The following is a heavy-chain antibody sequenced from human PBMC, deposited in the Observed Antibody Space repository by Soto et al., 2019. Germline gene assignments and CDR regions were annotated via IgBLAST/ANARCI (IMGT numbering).Heavy chain of an antibody. CDR3: GGEGGGVIPAAFDP. D-gene: IGHD2-2*01. V-gene: IGHV1-69*06. CDR1: GGTFSSYA. CDR2: IIPIFGTA. Sequence: QVQLVQSGAEVKKPGSSVKVSCKASGGTFSSYAISWVRQAPGQGLEWMGGIIPIFGTANYSQKFQGRVTITAEKPTSTAYMGLGSLRSEETAVYYWGGEGGGVIPAAFDPWGQGTLVTVSS. J-gene: IGHJ5*02.